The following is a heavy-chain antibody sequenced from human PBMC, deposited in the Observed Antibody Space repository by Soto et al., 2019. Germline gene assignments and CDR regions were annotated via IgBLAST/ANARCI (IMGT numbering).Heavy chain of an antibody. Sequence: GGSLRLSCGASGFSFSSYGMHWVRQAPGKGLEWVAVISFDGSDKYYADSVKGRFTISRDNSKNTLYLQMNSLRTDDTAVYFCAKDVGSSSSGGDWFDPWGQGTPVTVSS. J-gene: IGHJ5*02. D-gene: IGHD6-6*01. CDR3: AKDVGSSSSGGDWFDP. CDR1: GFSFSSYG. CDR2: ISFDGSDK. V-gene: IGHV3-30*18.